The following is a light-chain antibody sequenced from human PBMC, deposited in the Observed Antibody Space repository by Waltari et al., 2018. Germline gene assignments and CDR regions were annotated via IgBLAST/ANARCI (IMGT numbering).Light chain of an antibody. CDR3: QQYGSSIPFT. J-gene: IGKJ3*01. Sequence: EIVLTQLPGTMSLSPGDRATLSCRARQSVTASQVAWYQQKPGKAPRLLIYGASTRATGTPDRFSGTGSGTDFILTISGLVPEDFAVYFCQQYGSSIPFTFGPGTKV. CDR1: QSVTASQ. V-gene: IGKV3-20*01. CDR2: GAS.